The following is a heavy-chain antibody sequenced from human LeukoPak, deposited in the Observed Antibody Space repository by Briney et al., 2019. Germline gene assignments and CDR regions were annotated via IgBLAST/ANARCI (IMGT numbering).Heavy chain of an antibody. V-gene: IGHV3-48*03. CDR2: ISSSGSTI. D-gene: IGHD3-22*01. Sequence: GGSLRLSCAASGFTFRSYEMNWVRQAPGPGLEWVSYISSSGSTIYYADSVKGRFTISRDNAKNSLYLQMNSLRAEDTAVYYCARDLTYSSGPFDYWGQGTLVTVSS. J-gene: IGHJ4*02. CDR3: ARDLTYSSGPFDY. CDR1: GFTFRSYE.